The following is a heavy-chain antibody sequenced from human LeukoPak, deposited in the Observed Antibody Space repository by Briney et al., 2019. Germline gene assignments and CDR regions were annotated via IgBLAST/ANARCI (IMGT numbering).Heavy chain of an antibody. CDR2: INHSGST. V-gene: IGHV4-34*01. CDR3: ARGLEVGSSWYYFNY. J-gene: IGHJ4*02. CDR1: GGSFSGYY. D-gene: IGHD6-13*01. Sequence: SETLSLTCAVYGGSFSGYYWSWIRQPPGKGLEWLGEINHSGSTNYNPSLKSRVTISVDTSKNQFSLKMSSVTAADTAVYYCARGLEVGSSWYYFNYWGQGTLVTVSS.